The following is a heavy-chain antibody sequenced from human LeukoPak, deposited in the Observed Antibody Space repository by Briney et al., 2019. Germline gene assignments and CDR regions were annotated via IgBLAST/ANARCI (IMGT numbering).Heavy chain of an antibody. CDR3: ARAASGYGFHDAFDI. CDR1: GYSISSGYY. CDR2: MYHSGST. V-gene: IGHV4-38-2*01. J-gene: IGHJ3*02. Sequence: SSETLSLTCAVSGYSISSGYYWGWIRQPPGKGLEWTGSMYHSGSTYYNPPLKSRVTISVDTSKNQLSLKLSSVTAADTAVYYCARAASGYGFHDAFDIWGQGTMVTVSS. D-gene: IGHD5-18*01.